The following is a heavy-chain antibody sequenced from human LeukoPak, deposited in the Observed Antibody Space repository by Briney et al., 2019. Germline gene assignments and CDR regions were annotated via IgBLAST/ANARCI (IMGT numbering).Heavy chain of an antibody. CDR2: IIPIFGTA. D-gene: IGHD1-26*01. CDR1: GGTFSSYA. CDR3: ARDWSYSARGDTFDI. J-gene: IGHJ3*02. Sequence: SVKVSCKASGGTFSSYAISWVRQAPGQGLEWMGGIIPIFGTANYAQKFQGRVTITTDESTSTAYMELRSLRSDDTAVYYCARDWSYSARGDTFDIWGQGTMVTVSS. V-gene: IGHV1-69*05.